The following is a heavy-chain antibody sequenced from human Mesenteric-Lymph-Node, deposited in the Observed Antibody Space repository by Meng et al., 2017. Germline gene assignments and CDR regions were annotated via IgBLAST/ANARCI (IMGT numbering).Heavy chain of an antibody. J-gene: IGHJ4*02. CDR3: ARTYDSNGYSHLYY. D-gene: IGHD3-22*01. Sequence: GESLKISCKGSGYSFTTYWIGWVRQMPGKGLEWMGIIYPGDSETRYSPSFQGQVTISADKSISTAYLQWSSLKASDTAMYYCARTYDSNGYSHLYYWGQGTLVTVSS. CDR2: IYPGDSET. CDR1: GYSFTTYW. V-gene: IGHV5-51*01.